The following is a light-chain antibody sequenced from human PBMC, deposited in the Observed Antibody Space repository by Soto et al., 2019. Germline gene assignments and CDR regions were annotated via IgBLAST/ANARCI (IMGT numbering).Light chain of an antibody. CDR2: GAS. V-gene: IGKV3-15*01. J-gene: IGKJ1*01. CDR3: QQYNIWPPWT. Sequence: EIVFTQSPSTVSVYPGERATLSCRASQSVSSNLAWYQQKPCQAPRLLIYGASTRATGIPARFSGSGSGTEFTLTISSLQSEDFAIYYCQQYNIWPPWTFGQGTKVDIK. CDR1: QSVSSN.